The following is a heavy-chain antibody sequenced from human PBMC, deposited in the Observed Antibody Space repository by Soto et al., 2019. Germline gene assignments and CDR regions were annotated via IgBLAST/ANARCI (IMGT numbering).Heavy chain of an antibody. V-gene: IGHV1-69*02. D-gene: IGHD3-10*01. CDR3: ASSYGAGYRAFDY. CDR2: VNPIVSMS. J-gene: IGHJ4*02. CDR1: GDTFNFYS. Sequence: QVQLVQSGAEVNRPGSSVKVSCKASGDTFNFYSINWVRQAPGLGLEWMGRVNPIVSMSNYAQKFQGRVTMTADKSTSTAYMELSSLRSEGTAIYYCASSYGAGYRAFDYWGQGALVTVSS.